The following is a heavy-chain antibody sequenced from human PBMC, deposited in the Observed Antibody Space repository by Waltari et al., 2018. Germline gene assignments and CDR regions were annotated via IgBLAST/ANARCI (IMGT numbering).Heavy chain of an antibody. Sequence: QVQLVQSGAEVKKPGASVKVSCKASGYTFTGYYMHWVRQAPGQGLEWMGRINPNSGGTNYAQKFQGRVTMTRDTSISTAYMELSRLRSDDTAVYYCARMADKWEDSSSLDYWGQGTLVTVSS. V-gene: IGHV1-2*06. CDR1: GYTFTGYY. CDR3: ARMADKWEDSSSLDY. CDR2: INPNSGGT. J-gene: IGHJ4*02. D-gene: IGHD6-6*01.